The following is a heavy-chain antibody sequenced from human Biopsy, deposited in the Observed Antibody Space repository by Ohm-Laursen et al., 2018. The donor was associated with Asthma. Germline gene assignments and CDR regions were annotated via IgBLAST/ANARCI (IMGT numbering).Heavy chain of an antibody. CDR2: ISYTGST. CDR3: ARHSGNYYAQLNY. Sequence: TLSLTYPVSADSISSNNFYWGWIRQPPGKGLEWIATISYTGSTYYNPSLKSRVTISVDTSKNQFSLKLSSVTAADTAVYYCARHSGNYYAQLNYWSQGTLVTVSS. V-gene: IGHV4-39*01. J-gene: IGHJ4*02. D-gene: IGHD1-26*01. CDR1: ADSISSNNFY.